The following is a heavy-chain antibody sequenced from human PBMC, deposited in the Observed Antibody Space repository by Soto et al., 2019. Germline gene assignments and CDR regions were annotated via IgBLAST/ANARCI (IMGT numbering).Heavy chain of an antibody. V-gene: IGHV3-33*01. D-gene: IGHD3-3*01. CDR1: GFTFSSYG. CDR2: IWYDGSNK. Sequence: GGSLRLSCAASGFTFSSYGMHWVRQAPGKGLEWVAVIWYDGSNKYYADSVKGRFTISRDNSKNTLYLQMSSLRAEDTAVYYCAATYYDFWSGYPYGMDVWGQGTTVTVSS. CDR3: AATYYDFWSGYPYGMDV. J-gene: IGHJ6*02.